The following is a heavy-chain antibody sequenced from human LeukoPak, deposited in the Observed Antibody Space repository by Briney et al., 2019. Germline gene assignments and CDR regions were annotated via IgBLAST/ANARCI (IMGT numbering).Heavy chain of an antibody. CDR1: GFTFSSYT. CDR3: AKDNIVGATRWFDP. CDR2: VTGSGGST. D-gene: IGHD1-26*01. J-gene: IGHJ5*02. V-gene: IGHV3-23*01. Sequence: GGSLRLSCAASGFTFSSYTMSWVRQAPGKGLEWVSAVTGSGGSTSYADSVKGRFTIFRDNSKNTLYLQMNSLRAEDTAVYYCAKDNIVGATRWFDPWGQGTLVTVSS.